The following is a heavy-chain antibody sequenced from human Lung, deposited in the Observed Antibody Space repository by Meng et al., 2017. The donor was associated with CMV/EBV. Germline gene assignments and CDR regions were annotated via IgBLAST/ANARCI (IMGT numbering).Heavy chain of an antibody. CDR2: IIPYLDEP. CDR1: GGTVNTYT. CDR3: AGRGPYGRALDI. J-gene: IGHJ3*02. V-gene: IGHV1-69*02. D-gene: IGHD3-10*01. Sequence: CTASGGTVNTYTFNWVRQAPGRGLEWMGGIIPYLDEPNYSQTFQGRVTITADRSTTAYMELSSLRSEDTAVYYCAGRGPYGRALDIWGRGTVVTVSS.